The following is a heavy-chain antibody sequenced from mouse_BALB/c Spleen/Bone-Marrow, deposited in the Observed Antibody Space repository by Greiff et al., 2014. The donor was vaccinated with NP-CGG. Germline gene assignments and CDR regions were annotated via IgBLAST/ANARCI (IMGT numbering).Heavy chain of an antibody. Sequence: QVQLQQPGAELVRPGSSVKISCKASGYAFSSYWMNWVKQRPGQGLEWIGQIYPGDGDTNYNGKFKGKATLTADKSSSTAYMQLSSLTSEDFAVYFCARTGNLAWFAYWGQGTLVTVSA. V-gene: IGHV1-80*01. CDR3: ARTGNLAWFAY. CDR1: GYAFSSYW. J-gene: IGHJ3*01. D-gene: IGHD2-1*01. CDR2: IYPGDGDT.